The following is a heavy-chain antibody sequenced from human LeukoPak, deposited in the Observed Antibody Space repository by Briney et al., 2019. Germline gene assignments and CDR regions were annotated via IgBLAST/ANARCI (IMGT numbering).Heavy chain of an antibody. CDR2: IYPGDSDT. J-gene: IGHJ5*02. CDR3: ARHLRLWQNWFDP. Sequence: GEPLEISCKGSGYSFTSYWIGWVRQMPGKGPEWMGIIYPGDSDTRYSPSFQGQVTISADKSISTAYLQWSSLKASDTAMYYCARHLRLWQNWFDPWGQGTLVTVSS. CDR1: GYSFTSYW. D-gene: IGHD5-18*01. V-gene: IGHV5-51*01.